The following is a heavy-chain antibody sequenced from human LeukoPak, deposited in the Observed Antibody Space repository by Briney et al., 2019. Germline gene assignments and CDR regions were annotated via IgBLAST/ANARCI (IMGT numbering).Heavy chain of an antibody. Sequence: PSETLSLTCTVSGGSISSHFWSWIRQPPGKELEWIGYSYYSGSTYYNPSLKSRITISVDTSNNQFSLRMSSVTAADTAVYYCARCSGNTVGNWFDPWGQGTLVTVSS. J-gene: IGHJ5*02. CDR1: GGSISSHF. V-gene: IGHV4-59*11. D-gene: IGHD4-23*01. CDR3: ARCSGNTVGNWFDP. CDR2: SYYSGST.